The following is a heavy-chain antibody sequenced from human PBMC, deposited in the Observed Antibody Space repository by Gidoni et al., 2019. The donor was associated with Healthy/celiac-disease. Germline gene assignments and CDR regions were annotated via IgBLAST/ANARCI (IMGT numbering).Heavy chain of an antibody. CDR2: ISGSGGST. CDR1: GFTFRSYA. Sequence: EVQLLESGGGLVQPRGSLRPPRHPTGFTFRSYAMSWVRKAPGKGVEWVSAISGSGGSTYYADSVKGRFTISRDNSKNTLYLQMNSLRAEDTAVYYCAKGEQWAEPPLFDYWGQGTLVTVSS. CDR3: AKGEQWAEPPLFDY. J-gene: IGHJ4*02. V-gene: IGHV3-23*01. D-gene: IGHD6-19*01.